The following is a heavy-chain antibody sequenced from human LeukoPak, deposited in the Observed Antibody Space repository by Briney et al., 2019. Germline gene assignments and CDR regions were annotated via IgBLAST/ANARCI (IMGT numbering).Heavy chain of an antibody. V-gene: IGHV4-39*01. Sequence: SETLSLTCTVSGGSISSSSYYWGWIRQPPGKGLEWIGSIYYSGSTYYNPSLKSRVTISVDTSKNQFSLKLSSVTAADTAVYYCAGRKAARRAGWFDPWGQGTLVTVSS. D-gene: IGHD6-6*01. J-gene: IGHJ5*02. CDR2: IYYSGST. CDR3: AGRKAARRAGWFDP. CDR1: GGSISSSSYY.